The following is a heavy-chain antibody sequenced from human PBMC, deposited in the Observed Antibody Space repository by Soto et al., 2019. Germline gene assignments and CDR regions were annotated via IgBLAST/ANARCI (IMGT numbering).Heavy chain of an antibody. CDR2: MSVTGADT. Sequence: EVQLVESGGGLVQPGGSLRLSCAASGFTVGSCVMNWVRQAPGKGLEWVSLMSVTGADTYYADSVKGRFTISRDNSKNTLYLQMNSLRAEDTAVYYCAKDRGGRYFDYWGQGIVVTVSS. J-gene: IGHJ4*02. CDR1: GFTVGSCV. D-gene: IGHD1-26*01. V-gene: IGHV3-23*04. CDR3: AKDRGGRYFDY.